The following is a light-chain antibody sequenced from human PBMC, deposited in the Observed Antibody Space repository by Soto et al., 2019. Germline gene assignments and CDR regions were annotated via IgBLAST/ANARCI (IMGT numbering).Light chain of an antibody. CDR1: QSLNNG. V-gene: IGKV1-5*01. CDR3: QQYYRSSIT. Sequence: DIQMTQSPSTLSASVGDRVTITCRASQSLNNGLAWYQQKPGKAPNLLIYGASTVERGVPSRFSGIGSETEFTLTIRSLQPDDFGTYYCQQYYRSSITFGQGPRLEI. CDR2: GAS. J-gene: IGKJ5*01.